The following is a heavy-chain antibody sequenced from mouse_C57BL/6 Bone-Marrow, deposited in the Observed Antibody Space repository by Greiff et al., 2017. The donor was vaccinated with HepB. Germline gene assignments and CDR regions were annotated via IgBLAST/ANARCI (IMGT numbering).Heavy chain of an antibody. CDR3: VRQGDYGSSYVDY. Sequence: EVQLQESGGGLVQPKGSLKLSCAASGFSFNTYAMNWVRQAPGKGLEWVARIRSKSNNYATYYADSVKDRFTISRDDSESMLYLQMNNLKTEDTAMYYCVRQGDYGSSYVDYWGQGTTLTVSS. V-gene: IGHV10-1*01. CDR2: IRSKSNNYAT. CDR1: GFSFNTYA. D-gene: IGHD1-1*01. J-gene: IGHJ2*01.